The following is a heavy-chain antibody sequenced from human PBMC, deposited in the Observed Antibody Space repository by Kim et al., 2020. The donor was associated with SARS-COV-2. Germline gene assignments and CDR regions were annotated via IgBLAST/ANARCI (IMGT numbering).Heavy chain of an antibody. Sequence: SETLSLTCAVYGGSFSGYYWSWIRQPPGKGLEWIGEINHSGSTNYNPSLKSRVTISVDTSKNQFSLKLSSVTAADTAVYYCARGYSSSWNYYYGMDVWGQGTTVTVSS. D-gene: IGHD6-13*01. V-gene: IGHV4-34*01. J-gene: IGHJ6*02. CDR1: GGSFSGYY. CDR3: ARGYSSSWNYYYGMDV. CDR2: INHSGST.